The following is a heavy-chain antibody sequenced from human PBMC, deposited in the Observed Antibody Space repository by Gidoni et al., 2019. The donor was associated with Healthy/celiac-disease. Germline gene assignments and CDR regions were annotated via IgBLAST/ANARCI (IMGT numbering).Heavy chain of an antibody. V-gene: IGHV3-11*01. D-gene: IGHD3-10*01. CDR3: AREPHSTMVRGVIIFGDAFDI. J-gene: IGHJ3*02. CDR2: ISSSGSTI. CDR1: VLTFSNYY. Sequence: QVQLVESGGGLVKPGGSLRLSCAASVLTFSNYYMSWIRQAPGKGLEWVSYISSSGSTIYYADSVKGRFTISRDNAKNSLYLQMNSLRAEDTAVYYCAREPHSTMVRGVIIFGDAFDIWGQGTMVTVSS.